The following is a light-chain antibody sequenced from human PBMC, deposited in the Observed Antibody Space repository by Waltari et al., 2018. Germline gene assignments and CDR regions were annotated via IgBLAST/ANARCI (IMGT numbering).Light chain of an antibody. J-gene: IGKJ2*01. CDR3: QQYYTTPYT. Sequence: DIQMTQSPSSLSASVGDRVTITCRASQGIRNDLGWYQQKPGQPPKLLIYWASTRESGVPDRFSGSGSGTDFTLTISSLQAEDVAVYYCQQYYTTPYTFGQGTNLEIK. CDR1: QGIRND. CDR2: WAS. V-gene: IGKV1-27*01.